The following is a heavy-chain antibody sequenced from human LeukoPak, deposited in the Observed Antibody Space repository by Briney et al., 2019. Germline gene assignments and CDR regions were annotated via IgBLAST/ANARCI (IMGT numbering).Heavy chain of an antibody. Sequence: GGSLRLSCAASGFTFSGYGMNWVRQAPGKGLEWVAITSYDGREKYYADSVKGRFTISRDNSKDTLYLQMNSLRPEGTAIYYCAKSKPPREYCSVTTCYAGFGAFDIWGQGTMVTVFS. D-gene: IGHD2-2*01. V-gene: IGHV3-30*18. CDR2: TSYDGREK. CDR1: GFTFSGYG. CDR3: AKSKPPREYCSVTTCYAGFGAFDI. J-gene: IGHJ3*02.